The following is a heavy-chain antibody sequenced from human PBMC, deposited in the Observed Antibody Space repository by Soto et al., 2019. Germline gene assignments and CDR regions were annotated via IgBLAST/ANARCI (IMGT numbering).Heavy chain of an antibody. Sequence: TGGSLRLSCAASGFTFSSYAMHFVRQAPGKGLERVAVISYDGSNKYYADSVKGRFTISRDNSKNTLYLQMNSLRAEDTAVYYCASDITIGYYFDYWGQGTLVTVSS. D-gene: IGHD3-10*01. CDR2: ISYDGSNK. CDR1: GFTFSSYA. V-gene: IGHV3-30-3*01. CDR3: ASDITIGYYFDY. J-gene: IGHJ4*02.